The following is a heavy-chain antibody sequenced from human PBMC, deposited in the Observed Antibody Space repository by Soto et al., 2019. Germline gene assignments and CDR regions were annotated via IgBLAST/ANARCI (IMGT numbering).Heavy chain of an antibody. J-gene: IGHJ6*02. CDR1: GGTFSSYA. V-gene: IGHV1-69*13. D-gene: IGHD3-16*01. CDR2: IIPIFGTA. CDR3: EFGRFGNYYDYYGMDV. Sequence: SVKVSCKASGGTFSSYAISWVRQAPGQGLEWMGGIIPIFGTANYAQKFQGRVTITADESTSTAYMELSSLRSEDTAVYYCEFGRFGNYYDYYGMDVWGQGTTVNVSS.